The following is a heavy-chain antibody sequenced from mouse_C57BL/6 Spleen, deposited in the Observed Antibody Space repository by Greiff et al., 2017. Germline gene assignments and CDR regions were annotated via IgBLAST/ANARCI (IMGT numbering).Heavy chain of an antibody. Sequence: EVKLQESGPGLVKPSQSLSLTCSVTGYSITSGYYWNWIRQFPGNKLEWMGYISYDGSNNYKQSLNNRISITRDTSKNQFFLKLNSVTTEDTATYYCARGSNYAMDYWGQGTSVTVSS. D-gene: IGHD1-1*01. CDR2: ISYDGSN. CDR3: ARGSNYAMDY. J-gene: IGHJ4*01. V-gene: IGHV3-6*01. CDR1: GYSITSGYY.